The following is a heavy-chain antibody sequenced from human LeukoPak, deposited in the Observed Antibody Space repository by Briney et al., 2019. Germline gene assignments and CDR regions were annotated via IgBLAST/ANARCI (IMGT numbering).Heavy chain of an antibody. V-gene: IGHV3-23*01. CDR3: AVAGSGAFDI. Sequence: GGSLRLSCAASGFTFSDYAMSWVRQAPGKGLEWVATITTSGDNSFYADSVMGRFTISRDNSKNTVCLQMNSLRAEDTAVYYCAVAGSGAFDIWGQGTMVTLSS. CDR1: GFTFSDYA. D-gene: IGHD6-19*01. CDR2: ITTSGDNS. J-gene: IGHJ3*02.